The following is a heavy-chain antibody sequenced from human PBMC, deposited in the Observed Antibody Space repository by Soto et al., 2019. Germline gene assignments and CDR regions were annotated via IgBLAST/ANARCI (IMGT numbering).Heavy chain of an antibody. CDR1: GGSFSGYY. V-gene: IGHV4-34*01. D-gene: IGHD6-19*01. CDR3: ARGRKYSSGWYLWNWFDP. J-gene: IGHJ5*02. CDR2: INHSGST. Sequence: QVQLQQWGAGLLKPSETLSLTCAVYGGSFSGYYWSWIRQPPGKGLEWIGEINHSGSTNYNPSLKSRVTISVDTSKNRFSLKLSSVTAADTAVYYCARGRKYSSGWYLWNWFDPWGQGTLVTVSS.